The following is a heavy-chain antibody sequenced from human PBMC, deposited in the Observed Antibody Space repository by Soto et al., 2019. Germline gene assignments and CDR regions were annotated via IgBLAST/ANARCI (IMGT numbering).Heavy chain of an antibody. D-gene: IGHD6-19*01. CDR3: AIRSSGWYLTDY. J-gene: IGHJ4*02. CDR1: GFTFSSFA. Sequence: GGSLRLSCAASGFTFSSFAMSWVSQAPGKGLEWVSAISGSGGSTYYADSVKGRFTISRDNSKNTLYLQMNSLRAEDTAVYYCAIRSSGWYLTDYWGQGTLVTVSS. CDR2: ISGSGGST. V-gene: IGHV3-23*01.